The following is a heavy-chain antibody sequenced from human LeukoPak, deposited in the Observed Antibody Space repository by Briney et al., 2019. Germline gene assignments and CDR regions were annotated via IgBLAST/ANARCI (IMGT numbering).Heavy chain of an antibody. CDR1: GGSISSSSYY. Sequence: SETLSLTCTVSGGSISSSSYYWGWIRQPPGKGLEWIGSIYYSGGTYYNPSLKSRVTISVDTSKNQFSLKLSSVTAADTAVYYCARASWYPVGFDYWGQGTLVTVSS. CDR3: ARASWYPVGFDY. V-gene: IGHV4-39*01. J-gene: IGHJ4*02. D-gene: IGHD6-13*01. CDR2: IYYSGGT.